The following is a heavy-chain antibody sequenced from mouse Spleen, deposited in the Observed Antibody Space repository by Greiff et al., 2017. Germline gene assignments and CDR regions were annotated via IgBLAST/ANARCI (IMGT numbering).Heavy chain of an antibody. CDR2: IWSGGST. J-gene: IGHJ3*01. CDR1: GFSLTSYG. CDR3: ARTGTFAY. D-gene: IGHD4-1*01. V-gene: IGHV2-2*01. Sequence: QVQLKESGPGLVQPSQSLSITCTVSGFSLTSYGVHWVRQSPGKGLEWLGVIWSGGSTDYNAAFISRLSISKDNSKRQVFYKMNSLQAYDTAIYYCARTGTFAYWGQGALVTVSA.